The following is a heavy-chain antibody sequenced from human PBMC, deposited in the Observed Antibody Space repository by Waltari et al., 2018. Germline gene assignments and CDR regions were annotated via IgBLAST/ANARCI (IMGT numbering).Heavy chain of an antibody. Sequence: QVQLVESGGGVVQPGRSLRLSCAASGFTFSSYGMHWVRQAPGQGLEWVAVIVYDGSNKYYADSVKGRFTISRDNSKNTLYLQMNSLRAEDTAVYYCARGILGYCSGGSCYGGFDYWGQGTLVTVSS. CDR3: ARGILGYCSGGSCYGGFDY. J-gene: IGHJ4*02. CDR1: GFTFSSYG. D-gene: IGHD2-15*01. CDR2: IVYDGSNK. V-gene: IGHV3-33*01.